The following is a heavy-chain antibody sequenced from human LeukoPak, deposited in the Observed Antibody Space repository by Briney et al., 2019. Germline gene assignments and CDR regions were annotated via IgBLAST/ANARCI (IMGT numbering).Heavy chain of an antibody. D-gene: IGHD2-15*01. V-gene: IGHV1-69*13. CDR3: ARKPIRCSGGSCYWGSAHTYYGMDV. CDR1: GYTFTSYG. CDR2: IIPIFGTA. J-gene: IGHJ6*02. Sequence: ASVKVSCKASGYTFTSYGISWVRQAPGQGLEWMGGIIPIFGTANYAQKFQGRVTITADESTSTAYMELSSLRSEDTAVYYCARKPIRCSGGSCYWGSAHTYYGMDVWGQGTTVTVSS.